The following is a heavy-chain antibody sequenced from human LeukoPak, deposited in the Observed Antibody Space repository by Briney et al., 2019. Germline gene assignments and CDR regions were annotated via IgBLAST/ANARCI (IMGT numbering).Heavy chain of an antibody. CDR3: ARVSSPISLSPFDY. J-gene: IGHJ4*02. V-gene: IGHV1-18*01. Sequence: ASVKVSCKASGYTFTSYGISWVRQAPGQGLEWMGWISAYNGNTNYAQKLQGRVTMTTDTSTSTAYMELRSLRSDDTAVYYCARVSSPISLSPFDYWGQGTLVTVSS. D-gene: IGHD6-6*01. CDR2: ISAYNGNT. CDR1: GYTFTSYG.